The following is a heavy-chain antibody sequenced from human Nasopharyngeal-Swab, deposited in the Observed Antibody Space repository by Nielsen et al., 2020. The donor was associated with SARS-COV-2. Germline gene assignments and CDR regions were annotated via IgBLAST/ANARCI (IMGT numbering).Heavy chain of an antibody. J-gene: IGHJ4*02. Sequence: GESLKISCAASGFTFSSYSMNWVRQAPGKGLEWVSYISSSSSTIYYADSVKGRFTISRDNAKNSLYLQMNSLRAEDTAVYYCAKGTGGYQLLYFDYWGQGTLVTVSS. CDR1: GFTFSSYS. V-gene: IGHV3-48*04. CDR2: ISSSSSTI. CDR3: AKGTGGYQLLYFDY. D-gene: IGHD2-2*01.